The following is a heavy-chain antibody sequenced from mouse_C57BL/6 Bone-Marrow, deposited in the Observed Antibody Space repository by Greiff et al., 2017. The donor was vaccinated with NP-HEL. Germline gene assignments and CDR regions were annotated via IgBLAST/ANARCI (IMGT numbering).Heavy chain of an antibody. CDR1: GFSLTSYA. J-gene: IGHJ4*01. Sequence: VQLVESGPGLVAPSQSLSITCTVSGFSLTSYAISWVRQPPGKGLEWLGVIWTGGGTNYNSALKSRLSISKDNSKSQVFLKMNSLQTDDTARYYCARNSGGSSYVGAMDYWGQGTSVTVAS. CDR2: IWTGGGT. V-gene: IGHV2-9-1*01. D-gene: IGHD1-1*01. CDR3: ARNSGGSSYVGAMDY.